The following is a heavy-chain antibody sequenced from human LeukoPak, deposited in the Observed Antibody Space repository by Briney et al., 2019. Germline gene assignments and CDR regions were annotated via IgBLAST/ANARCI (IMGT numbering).Heavy chain of an antibody. D-gene: IGHD3-9*01. V-gene: IGHV3-23*01. Sequence: GGSLRLSCAASGFTFSSYAMSWVRQAPGRGLEWASAISDSGGSTYYADSVKGRFTISRDNSKNTLYLQMSSLRAEDTAIYYCAKEAMTGSWRQVDYWGQGTLVTVSS. CDR1: GFTFSSYA. CDR2: ISDSGGST. CDR3: AKEAMTGSWRQVDY. J-gene: IGHJ4*02.